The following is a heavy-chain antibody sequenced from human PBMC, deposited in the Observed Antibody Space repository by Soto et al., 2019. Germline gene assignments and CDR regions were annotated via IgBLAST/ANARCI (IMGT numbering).Heavy chain of an antibody. Sequence: ASVKVSCKASGYTFTSYGISWVRQAPGEGLEWMGWISAYNGNTNYAQKLQGRVTMTTDTSTSTAYMEMRSLRSDDTAVYYCASEIFLAYRITMVRGEALFAPSAQGTLVTVSS. J-gene: IGHJ5*02. D-gene: IGHD3-10*01. CDR3: ASEIFLAYRITMVRGEALFAP. CDR1: GYTFTSYG. V-gene: IGHV1-18*01. CDR2: ISAYNGNT.